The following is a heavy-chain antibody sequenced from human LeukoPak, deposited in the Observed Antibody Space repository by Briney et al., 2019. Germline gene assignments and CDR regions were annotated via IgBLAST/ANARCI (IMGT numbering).Heavy chain of an antibody. J-gene: IGHJ5*02. CDR3: ARDRLRLGYERTNWFDP. Sequence: ASVKVSCKASGYAFTGYYMHWVRQAPGQGLEWMGWINPNSGGTNYGQKFQGRVTMTRDTSISTAYMELSRLRSDDTAMYYCARDRLRLGYERTNWFDPWGQGTLVTVSS. CDR1: GYAFTGYY. CDR2: INPNSGGT. V-gene: IGHV1-2*02. D-gene: IGHD2-15*01.